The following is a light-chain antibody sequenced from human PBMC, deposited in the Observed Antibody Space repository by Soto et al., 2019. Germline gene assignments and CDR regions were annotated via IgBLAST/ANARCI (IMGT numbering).Light chain of an antibody. V-gene: IGKV1-5*01. Sequence: DIQMTQSPSSVSASVGDRVTITCRASQGISSWLAWYQQKPGKAPKLLIYDASSLESGVPSRFSGSGSGTEFTLTISSLQPDDFATYYCQQYSRYSITFGQGTRLEIK. CDR1: QGISSW. CDR3: QQYSRYSIT. CDR2: DAS. J-gene: IGKJ5*01.